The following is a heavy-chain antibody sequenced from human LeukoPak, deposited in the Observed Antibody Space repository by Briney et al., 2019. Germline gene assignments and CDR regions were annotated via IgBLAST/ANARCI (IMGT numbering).Heavy chain of an antibody. CDR1: GFTFSSYA. CDR3: AKDRSSIYYYGMDV. D-gene: IGHD6-13*01. CDR2: ISYDGSDK. J-gene: IGHJ6*02. V-gene: IGHV3-30-3*01. Sequence: GGSLRLSCAASGFTFSSYAMHWVRQAPGKGLEWVAVISYDGSDKYYADSVKGRFTISRDNSKNTLYLQMNGLRAEDTAVYYCAKDRSSIYYYGMDVWGQGTTVTVSS.